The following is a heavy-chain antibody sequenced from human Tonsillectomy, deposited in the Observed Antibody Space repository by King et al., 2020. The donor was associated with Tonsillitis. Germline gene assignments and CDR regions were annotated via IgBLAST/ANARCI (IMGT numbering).Heavy chain of an antibody. CDR1: RFTFSNYW. CDR3: ARAYAPAN. V-gene: IGHV3-74*01. Sequence: VQLVESGGGLVQPGGSLRLSCVASRFTFSNYWMHWVHQAPGKGLVWVSRINGDGSTTSYADSGKGRFTISRDNAKNTLYLQMNSLRAEDTAVYYCARAYAPANWGLGTLVTVSS. J-gene: IGHJ4*02. D-gene: IGHD2-2*01. CDR2: INGDGSTT.